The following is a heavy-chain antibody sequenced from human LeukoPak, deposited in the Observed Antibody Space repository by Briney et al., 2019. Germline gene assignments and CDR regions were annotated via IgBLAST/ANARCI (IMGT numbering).Heavy chain of an antibody. CDR1: GVTFSSYA. D-gene: IGHD2-21*02. V-gene: IGHV1-69*04. CDR3: ARFAQYCGGDCYSRWFDP. CDR2: IIPILGIA. J-gene: IGHJ5*02. Sequence: SVKLSCKASGVTFSSYAISWVRQAPGQGLEWMGRIIPILGIANYAKKFQGRVTITADKSTSTACMELSSLRSEDSAVYYCARFAQYCGGDCYSRWFDPWGQGTLVTVSS.